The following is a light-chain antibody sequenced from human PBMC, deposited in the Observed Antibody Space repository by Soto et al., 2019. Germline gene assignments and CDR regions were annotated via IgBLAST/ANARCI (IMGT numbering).Light chain of an antibody. Sequence: QSVLTQPPSASGSPGQSVTISCTGTSSDVGGYDYVSWYQQHPGKAPKLMIYEVTKRPSGVPDRFSGSKSGNTASLTVSGLQAEDEAEYYSSSYAGSNNLVFGTGTKVNV. CDR3: SSYAGSNNLV. J-gene: IGLJ1*01. V-gene: IGLV2-8*01. CDR1: SSDVGGYDY. CDR2: EVT.